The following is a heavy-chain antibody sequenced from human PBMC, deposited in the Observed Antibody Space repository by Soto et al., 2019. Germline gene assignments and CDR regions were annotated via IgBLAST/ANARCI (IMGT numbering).Heavy chain of an antibody. CDR1: GFSFSGYS. CDR2: ISSLSTPR. D-gene: IGHD1-26*01. V-gene: IGHV3-48*02. Sequence: GGSLRLSCAASGFSFSGYSMNWVRQAPGKGLEWISYISSLSTPRYYAESVEGRFIISRDNAKNSLYLQMSSLRDEDTAVYFCAREDILGAGSLDYWGQGTLVTVSS. J-gene: IGHJ4*02. CDR3: AREDILGAGSLDY.